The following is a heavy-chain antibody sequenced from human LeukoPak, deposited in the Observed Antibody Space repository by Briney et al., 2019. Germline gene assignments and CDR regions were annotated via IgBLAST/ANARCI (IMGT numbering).Heavy chain of an antibody. CDR2: ISSSSSYI. CDR1: GFAVKFAY. CDR3: ARDRTTSATVSNGYFQH. Sequence: SGGSLRLSCSASGFAVKFAYMSWVRQAPGKGLEWVSSISSSSSYIYYADSVKGRFTISRDNAKNSLYLQMNSLRAEDTAVYYCARDRTTSATVSNGYFQHWGQGTLVTVSS. D-gene: IGHD4-17*01. V-gene: IGHV3-21*01. J-gene: IGHJ1*01.